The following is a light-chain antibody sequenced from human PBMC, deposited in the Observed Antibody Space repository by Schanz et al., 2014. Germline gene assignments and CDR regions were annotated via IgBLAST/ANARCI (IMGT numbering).Light chain of an antibody. V-gene: IGKV3-15*01. J-gene: IGKJ1*01. Sequence: EIVMTQSPATLSVSPGERATLSCRASQSVSSNLAWYQQKPGQAPRLLIYGASTRATGIPARFSGSGSGTDFILTISRLDPEDFAVYYCQQYGSSPWTFGQGTKVEIK. CDR1: QSVSSN. CDR2: GAS. CDR3: QQYGSSPWT.